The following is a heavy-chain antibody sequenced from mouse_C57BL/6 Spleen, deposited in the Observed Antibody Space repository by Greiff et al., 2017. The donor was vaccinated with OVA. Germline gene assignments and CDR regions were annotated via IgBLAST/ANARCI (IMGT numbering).Heavy chain of an antibody. CDR3: AKRRVCWYFDV. D-gene: IGHD2-10*02. CDR2: FSPYSDDT. J-gene: IGHJ1*01. V-gene: IGHV1-47*01. CDR1: GYTFSTYP. Sequence: VQLQQSGAELVKPGASVKMSCKASGYTFSTYPIEWMKQTHGKSLEWIGTFSPYSDDTKYHEKFKGRVTLTIEKSTSTVYLELSLLTSDDSAVYYCAKRRVCWYFDVWGEGTAVTVAS.